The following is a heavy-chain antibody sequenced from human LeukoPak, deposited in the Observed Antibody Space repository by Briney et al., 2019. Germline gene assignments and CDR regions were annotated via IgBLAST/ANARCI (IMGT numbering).Heavy chain of an antibody. V-gene: IGHV1-24*01. D-gene: IGHD3-10*01. CDR2: FDPEDGET. CDR3: ATDYSNTRGYYGSGRNRWFDP. CDR1: GYTLTELS. J-gene: IGHJ5*02. Sequence: GASVKVSCKVSGYTLTELSMHWVRQAPGKGLEWMGGFDPEDGETIYAQKFQGRVTMTEDTSTDTAYMELSSLRSEDTAVYYCATDYSNTRGYYGSGRNRWFDPWGQGTLVTVSS.